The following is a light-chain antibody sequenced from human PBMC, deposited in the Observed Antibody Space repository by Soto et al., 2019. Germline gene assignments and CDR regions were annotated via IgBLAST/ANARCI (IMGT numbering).Light chain of an antibody. CDR2: GIS. V-gene: IGKV3D-15*01. CDR1: QSVNSN. Sequence: EIVMTQSPATLSVSPGERATLSCRASQSVNSNYLAWYQQKPGQAPRLLIYGISKRATDIPDRFSGSGSGTEFTLTISSLQPEDFAPYYCHPHGQWPITFGQGTRLEIK. J-gene: IGKJ5*01. CDR3: HPHGQWPIT.